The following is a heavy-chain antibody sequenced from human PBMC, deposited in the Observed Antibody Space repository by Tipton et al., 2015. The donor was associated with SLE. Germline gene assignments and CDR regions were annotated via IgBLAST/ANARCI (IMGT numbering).Heavy chain of an antibody. CDR1: GYSISSGYY. CDR3: ARGSLAVAAPYFDY. CDR2: IYYSGST. D-gene: IGHD6-19*01. V-gene: IGHV4-38-2*01. J-gene: IGHJ4*02. Sequence: TLSLTCAVSGYSISSGYYWGWIRQPPGKGLEWIGYIYYSGSTNYNPSLKSRVTISVDTSKNQFSLKLSSVTAADTAAYYCARGSLAVAAPYFDYWGQGTLVTVSS.